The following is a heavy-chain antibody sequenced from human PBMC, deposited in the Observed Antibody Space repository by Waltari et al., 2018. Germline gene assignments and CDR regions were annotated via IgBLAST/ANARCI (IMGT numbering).Heavy chain of an antibody. CDR3: ARRYCINGVCFTAYDS. V-gene: IGHV3-23*01. Sequence: RLSCAASGFNLNNYAMSWVRQAPGKGLEWVSGIGDSGRKTYYADSVKGRVTLSRDTSKNTLDLQMNSLRVEDTAIYYCARRYCINGVCFTAYDSWGLGTLVTVSS. D-gene: IGHD2-8*01. CDR1: GFNLNNYA. CDR2: IGDSGRKT. J-gene: IGHJ4*02.